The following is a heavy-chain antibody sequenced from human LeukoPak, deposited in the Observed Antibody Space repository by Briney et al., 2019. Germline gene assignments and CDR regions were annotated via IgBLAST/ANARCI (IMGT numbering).Heavy chain of an antibody. CDR3: ARYSGNPTAFDY. Sequence: PSETLSLTCTVSGGSLSSSSYYWGWIRQPPGTGVEWIGNIYYSGGTYYNPSLKSRVTISVDTSNNHFSLKLSSVTAADTAVYYCARYSGNPTAFDYWGQGTLVTVSS. CDR1: GGSLSSSSYY. D-gene: IGHD1-26*01. J-gene: IGHJ4*02. V-gene: IGHV4-39*02. CDR2: IYYSGGT.